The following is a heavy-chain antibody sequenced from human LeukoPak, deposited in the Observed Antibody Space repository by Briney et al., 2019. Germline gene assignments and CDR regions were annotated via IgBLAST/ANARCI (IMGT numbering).Heavy chain of an antibody. CDR3: TTDYGSGSYRYFNY. V-gene: IGHV3-15*01. Sequence: PGGSLRLSCAASGFTFSNAWMSWVRQTPGKGLEWVGRIKSKTDGGTTDYVAPVKGRFTISRDDSKNTLYLQMNSLKSEDTAVYYCTTDYGSGSYRYFNYWGQGTLVTVFS. D-gene: IGHD3-10*01. CDR1: GFTFSNAW. CDR2: IKSKTDGGTT. J-gene: IGHJ4*02.